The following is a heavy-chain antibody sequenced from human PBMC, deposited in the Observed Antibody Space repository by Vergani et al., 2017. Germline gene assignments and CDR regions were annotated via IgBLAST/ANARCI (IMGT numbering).Heavy chain of an antibody. V-gene: IGHV3-30*03. CDR2: ISNDGGNK. CDR1: GFSFGSYG. CDR3: ASLPESVYDFWSGYYTGWFDP. D-gene: IGHD3-3*01. Sequence: QVQLVESGGNVVQSGTSLRLSCAASGFSFGSYGMHWVRQSPGKGLEWVAVISNDGGNKYYADSVKGRFTISRDNAKNSLYLQMNSLRAEDTAVYYCASLPESVYDFWSGYYTGWFDPWGQGTLVTVSS. J-gene: IGHJ5*02.